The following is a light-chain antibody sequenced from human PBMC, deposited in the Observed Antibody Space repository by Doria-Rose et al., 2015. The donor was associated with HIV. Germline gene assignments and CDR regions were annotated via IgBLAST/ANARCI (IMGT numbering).Light chain of an antibody. CDR3: HQYGASWT. J-gene: IGKJ1*01. V-gene: IGKV3-20*01. Sequence: LTQSPGTLSLSPGERATLSCRASQSFSSTYLAWYQQQPGQAPSLLIYDGSTRATGIPDRFSASTSGTDFTLTINRLGPEDFALYYCHQYGASWTFGQGTKVEI. CDR1: QSFSSTY. CDR2: DGS.